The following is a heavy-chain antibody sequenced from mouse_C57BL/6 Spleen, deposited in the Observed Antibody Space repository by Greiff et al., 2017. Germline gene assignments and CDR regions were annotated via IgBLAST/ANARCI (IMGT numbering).Heavy chain of an antibody. CDR2: IDPNSGGT. Sequence: QVQLKESGAELVKPGASVKLSCKASGYTFTSYWMHWVKQRPGRGLEWIGRIDPNSGGTKYNEKFKSKDTLTVDKPSSTAYMQLSSLTSEDSAVYYCARRGRDYEGYYAMDYWGQGTSVTVSS. CDR1: GYTFTSYW. V-gene: IGHV1-72*01. CDR3: ARRGRDYEGYYAMDY. D-gene: IGHD1-1*01. J-gene: IGHJ4*01.